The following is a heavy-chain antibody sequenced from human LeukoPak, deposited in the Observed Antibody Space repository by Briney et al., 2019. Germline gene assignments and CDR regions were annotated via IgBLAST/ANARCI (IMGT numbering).Heavy chain of an antibody. CDR2: INHSGST. D-gene: IGHD3-10*01. V-gene: IGHV4-34*01. CDR1: GGSFSGYY. CDR3: ARHPPLYYYGSGSYYGY. Sequence: SETLSLTCAVYGGSFSGYYWSWIRQPPGKGLEWIGEINHSGSTNYNPSLKSRVTISVDTSKNQFSLKLSSVTAADTAVYYCARHPPLYYYGSGSYYGYWGQGTLVTVSS. J-gene: IGHJ4*02.